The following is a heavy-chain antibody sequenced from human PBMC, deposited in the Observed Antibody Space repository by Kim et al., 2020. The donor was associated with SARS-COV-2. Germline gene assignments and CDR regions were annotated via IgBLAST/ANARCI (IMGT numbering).Heavy chain of an antibody. CDR2: SSYT. CDR3: AREVAPDY. D-gene: IGHD2-15*01. J-gene: IGHJ4*02. V-gene: IGHV3-11*05. Sequence: SSYTNYADSVKGRFTSSRDNAKNSLYLQMNSLRAEDTAVYYCAREVAPDYWGQGTLVTVSS.